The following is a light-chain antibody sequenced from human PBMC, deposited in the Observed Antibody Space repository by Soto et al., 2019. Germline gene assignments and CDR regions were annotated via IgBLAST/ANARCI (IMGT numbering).Light chain of an antibody. J-gene: IGLJ1*01. CDR2: EVA. V-gene: IGLV2-8*01. Sequence: QSVLTQPPSASGSPGQSVTISCTGTASDVGGYDYVSWYQQRPGKAPQLIIFEVAKRPSGVPDRFSGSKSGNTASLTVSGLQAEDEADYFCSSYAGSDNFVFGTGTKVTVL. CDR1: ASDVGGYDY. CDR3: SSYAGSDNFV.